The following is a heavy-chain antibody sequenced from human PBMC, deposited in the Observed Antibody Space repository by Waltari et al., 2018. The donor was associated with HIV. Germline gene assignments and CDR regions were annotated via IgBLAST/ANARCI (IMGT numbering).Heavy chain of an antibody. CDR1: CASIFIYC. D-gene: IGHD3-22*01. Sequence: QVQLQESGPGLVKLPETLPPTFTVPCASIFIYCACWLWVPPGKGLEWIRYISYTGSTYYTPSLKSRVTISVDTSKNQFSLMLSSVTAADTAVYYCARSLSSAYYWYFDLWGRGTLVTVSS. CDR2: ISYTGST. V-gene: IGHV4-59*01. J-gene: IGHJ2*01. CDR3: ARSLSSAYYWYFDL.